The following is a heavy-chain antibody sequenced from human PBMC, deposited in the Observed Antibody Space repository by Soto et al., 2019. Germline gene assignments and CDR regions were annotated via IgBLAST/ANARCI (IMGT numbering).Heavy chain of an antibody. Sequence: EVQLLESGGGLVQPGGSLRLSCAASGFSFSDYSMTWVRQTPGRGLEWVSTLTPAGTTFYSDSVKGRFTICRDNTRNTLCLQMVNLRAEDTARYYCAKRATTVPTPGNYFDCWGQGTLVTVSS. CDR1: GFSFSDYS. J-gene: IGHJ4*02. CDR2: LTPAGTT. D-gene: IGHD4-17*01. CDR3: AKRATTVPTPGNYFDC. V-gene: IGHV3-23*01.